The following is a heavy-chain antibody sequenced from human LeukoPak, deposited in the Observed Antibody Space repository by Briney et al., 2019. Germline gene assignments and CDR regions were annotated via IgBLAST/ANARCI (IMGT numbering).Heavy chain of an antibody. CDR2: MNPNSGNT. J-gene: IGHJ6*03. CDR1: GNTFTSYD. V-gene: IGHV1-8*03. Sequence: ASVKVSCKASGNTFTSYDINWVRQATGQGLEWMGWMNPNSGNTGYAQKFQGRVTITRNTSISTAYMELSSLRSEDTAVYYCARGRLHRYYYYYYMDVWGKGTTVIV. CDR3: ARGRLHRYYYYYYMDV. D-gene: IGHD4-11*01.